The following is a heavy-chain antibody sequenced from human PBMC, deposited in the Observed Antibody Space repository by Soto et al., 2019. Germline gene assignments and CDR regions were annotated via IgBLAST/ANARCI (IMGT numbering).Heavy chain of an antibody. CDR1: DSTFRSYS. Sequence: EVQLVESGGGLVKPGESLRLSCVASDSTFRSYSMNWVRQAPGRGLEWVSIISSGSSVIFYADSMKGRFTISRDNAKNSLYLQMNSLRAEDTAVYYCARGGRGYTKDDTFDIWDQGTMVTVSS. CDR3: ARGGRGYTKDDTFDI. V-gene: IGHV3-21*01. D-gene: IGHD2-2*02. CDR2: ISSGSSVI. J-gene: IGHJ3*02.